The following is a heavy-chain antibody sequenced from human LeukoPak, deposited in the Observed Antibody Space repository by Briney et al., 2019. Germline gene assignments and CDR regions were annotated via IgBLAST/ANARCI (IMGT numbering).Heavy chain of an antibody. Sequence: GASVQVSCKASGYTFTGYYMHWVRQAPGQGLEWMGWINPNSGGTNYAQKFQGRVTTTRDTSITTAYMELSSLRSDDTAVYFCARGPLFGSSGLDWFDPWGQGTLVTVSS. J-gene: IGHJ5*02. CDR2: INPNSGGT. V-gene: IGHV1-2*02. CDR1: GYTFTGYY. CDR3: ARGPLFGSSGLDWFDP. D-gene: IGHD3-22*01.